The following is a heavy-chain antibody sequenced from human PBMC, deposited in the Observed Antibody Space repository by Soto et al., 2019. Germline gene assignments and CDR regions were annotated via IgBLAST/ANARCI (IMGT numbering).Heavy chain of an antibody. Sequence: ASVKVSCKASGGTFSSYAISWVRQAPGQGLEWMGWINPNSGGTNFVQKFQGRVTMTRDTSISTAYMELSRLRSDDTAVYYCARVFDPWGQGTLVTVSS. J-gene: IGHJ5*02. CDR1: GGTFSSYA. V-gene: IGHV1-2*02. CDR3: ARVFDP. CDR2: INPNSGGT.